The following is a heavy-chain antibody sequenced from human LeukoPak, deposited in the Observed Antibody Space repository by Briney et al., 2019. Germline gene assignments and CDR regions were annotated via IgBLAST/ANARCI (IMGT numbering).Heavy chain of an antibody. V-gene: IGHV1-69*06. D-gene: IGHD2-15*01. CDR1: GGTFSSYA. Sequence: SVKVSCKASGGTFSSYAISWVRQAPGQGLEWMGGIIPIFGTANYAQKFQGRVTITADKSTSTAYMELSSLRSEDTAVYYCARGQAYCSGGSCCPLSYAFDIWGQGTMVTVSS. J-gene: IGHJ3*02. CDR2: IIPIFGTA. CDR3: ARGQAYCSGGSCCPLSYAFDI.